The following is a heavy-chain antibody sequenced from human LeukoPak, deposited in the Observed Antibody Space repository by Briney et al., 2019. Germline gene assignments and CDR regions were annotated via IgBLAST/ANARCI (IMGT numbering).Heavy chain of an antibody. CDR3: ARDPGYYYDSSGYYYGY. J-gene: IGHJ4*02. D-gene: IGHD3-22*01. CDR1: GGSISSYY. CDR2: IYYSGST. Sequence: SETLSLTRTVSGGSISSYYWSWIRQPPGKGLEWIGYIYYSGSTYYNPSLKSRVTISVDTSKNQFSLKLSSVTAADTAVYYCARDPGYYYDSSGYYYGYWGQGTLVTVSS. V-gene: IGHV4-30-4*08.